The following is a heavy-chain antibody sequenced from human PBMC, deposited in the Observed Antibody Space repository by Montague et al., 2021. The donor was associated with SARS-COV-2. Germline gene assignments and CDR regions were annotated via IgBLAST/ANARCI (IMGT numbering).Heavy chain of an antibody. Sequence: SETLSLTCTVSGGSISSYYWSWIRQPAGKGLEWIGRIYTSGSTNYNPSLKSRVTMSVDTSKNQFSLKLSSVTAADTAVYYCARVGRAGYDILTGYYYYGMDVGGPGTTVTVSS. CDR1: GGSISSYY. V-gene: IGHV4-4*07. D-gene: IGHD3-9*01. J-gene: IGHJ6*02. CDR3: ARVGRAGYDILTGYYYYGMDV. CDR2: IYTSGST.